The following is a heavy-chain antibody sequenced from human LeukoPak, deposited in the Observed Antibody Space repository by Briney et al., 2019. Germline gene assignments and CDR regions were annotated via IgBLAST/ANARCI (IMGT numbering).Heavy chain of an antibody. CDR2: ISGSGGNT. Sequence: HTGGSLRLSCAASGFTFSSYAMNWVRQAPGKGLEWVSAISGSGGNTYYADSVKGRFTISRDNSKNTLYLQMNSLRAEDTAVYYCARDTEPAFYGGTTFDYWGQGTLVTVSS. J-gene: IGHJ4*02. CDR3: ARDTEPAFYGGTTFDY. D-gene: IGHD4-23*01. V-gene: IGHV3-23*01. CDR1: GFTFSSYA.